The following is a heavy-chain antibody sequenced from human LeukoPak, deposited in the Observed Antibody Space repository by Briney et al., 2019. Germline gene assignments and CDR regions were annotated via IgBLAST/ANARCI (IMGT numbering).Heavy chain of an antibody. Sequence: SQTLSLTCTVSGGSISSGGYYWSWIRQHPGKGLEWIGYTYYSGSTYYNPSLKSRVTISVDTSKNQFSLKLSSVTAADTAVYYCAREGFGSGIRRYFDYWGQGTLVTVSS. V-gene: IGHV4-31*03. J-gene: IGHJ4*02. CDR1: GGSISSGGYY. CDR2: TYYSGST. D-gene: IGHD6-19*01. CDR3: AREGFGSGIRRYFDY.